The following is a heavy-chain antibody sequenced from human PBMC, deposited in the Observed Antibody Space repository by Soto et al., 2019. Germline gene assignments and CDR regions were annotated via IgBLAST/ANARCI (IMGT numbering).Heavy chain of an antibody. CDR2: INSNGRST. V-gene: IGHV3-64D*06. CDR1: GFTFSNYA. CDR3: VKDSSSWPYNAFDI. D-gene: IGHD6-13*01. J-gene: IGHJ3*02. Sequence: GGSLRLSCSASGFTFSNYAMDWVRQAPGKGLEYVSAINSNGRSTYYADSVKGRFTISRDNSKNTLYLQMSSLRAQDTAVYYCVKDSSSWPYNAFDIWGQGTMVPVSS.